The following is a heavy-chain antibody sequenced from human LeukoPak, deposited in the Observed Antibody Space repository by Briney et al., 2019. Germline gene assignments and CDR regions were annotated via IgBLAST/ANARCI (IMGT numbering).Heavy chain of an antibody. V-gene: IGHV7-4-1*02. Sequence: ASVTVSCKASGYTFTYYGVNWVRQAPGQGLECLGGINTNTGNPTYAQGLTGRFVFSLDTSVSTAYLQISGLKAEDTAIYYCARGYTKDMTSVTHFDYWGQGTLVTVSS. CDR3: ARGYTKDMTSVTHFDY. D-gene: IGHD4-17*01. CDR1: GYTFTYYG. CDR2: INTNTGNP. J-gene: IGHJ4*02.